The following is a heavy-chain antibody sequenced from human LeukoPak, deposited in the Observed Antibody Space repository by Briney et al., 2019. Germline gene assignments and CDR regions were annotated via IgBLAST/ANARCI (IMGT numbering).Heavy chain of an antibody. J-gene: IGHJ6*02. CDR3: ARDGSVIQLWGSYYYGMDV. Sequence: SGGSLRLSRAASGFTFDDYGMSWVRQAPGKGLEWVSGINWNGGSTGYADSVKGRFTISRDNAKNSLYLQMNSLRAEDTALYYCARDGSVIQLWGSYYYGMDVWGQGTTVTVSS. D-gene: IGHD5-18*01. V-gene: IGHV3-20*04. CDR1: GFTFDDYG. CDR2: INWNGGST.